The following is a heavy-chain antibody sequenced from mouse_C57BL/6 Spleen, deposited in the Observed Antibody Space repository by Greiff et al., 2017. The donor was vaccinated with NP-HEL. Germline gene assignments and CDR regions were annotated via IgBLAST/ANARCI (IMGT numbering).Heavy chain of an antibody. Sequence: VQLQQPGAELVKPGASVKLSCKASGYTFTSYWMPWVKQRPGQGLEWIGEIDPSDSYTNYNQKFKGKATLTVDTSSSTAYMQISSLTSEDSAVYYCARGDDGPYWGHGTLVTVSA. J-gene: IGHJ3*01. CDR1: GYTFTSYW. CDR3: ARGDDGPY. V-gene: IGHV1-50*01. D-gene: IGHD2-3*01. CDR2: IDPSDSYT.